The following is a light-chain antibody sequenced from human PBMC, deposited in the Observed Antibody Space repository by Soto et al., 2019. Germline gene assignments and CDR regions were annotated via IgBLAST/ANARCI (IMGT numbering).Light chain of an antibody. J-gene: IGKJ1*01. Sequence: DIQMTQSPSTLSASVGDRVTITCRASQNINSWLAWYQQKPGKAPKLLIHKASSLQSGVPSRFSGSGSGTEFTLTISSLDPYDIATYYCQQYNGYGRFGQGTKVDSK. V-gene: IGKV1-5*03. CDR3: QQYNGYGR. CDR1: QNINSW. CDR2: KAS.